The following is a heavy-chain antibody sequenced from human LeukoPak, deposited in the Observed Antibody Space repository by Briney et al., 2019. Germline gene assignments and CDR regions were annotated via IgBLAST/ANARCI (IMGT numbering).Heavy chain of an antibody. J-gene: IGHJ6*02. D-gene: IGHD3-10*01. CDR3: ATDGLLWFGELLGYYYYGMDV. Sequence: ASVKVSCKVSGYTLTELSMHWVRQAPGRGLEWMGGFDPEDGETIYAQKFQGRVTMTEDTSTDTAYMELSSLRSEDTAVYYCATDGLLWFGELLGYYYYGMDVWGQGTTVTVSS. V-gene: IGHV1-24*01. CDR2: FDPEDGET. CDR1: GYTLTELS.